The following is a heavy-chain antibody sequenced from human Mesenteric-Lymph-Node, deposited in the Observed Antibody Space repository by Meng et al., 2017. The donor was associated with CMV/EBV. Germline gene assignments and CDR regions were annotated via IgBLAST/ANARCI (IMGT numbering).Heavy chain of an antibody. D-gene: IGHD3-3*01. CDR1: GGSTTTHY. Sequence: GSLRLSCTVSGGSTTTHYWIWIRQPPGKGLEWIGYIYNSGSTNYSTSLESRIAISLDTSKRQFSLKLSSVTAADTAVYYCAGWGYYDLGFDPWGQGTLVTVSS. V-gene: IGHV4-59*11. CDR2: IYNSGST. CDR3: AGWGYYDLGFDP. J-gene: IGHJ5*02.